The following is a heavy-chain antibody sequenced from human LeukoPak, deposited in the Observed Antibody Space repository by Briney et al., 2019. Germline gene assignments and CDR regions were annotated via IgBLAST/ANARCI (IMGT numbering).Heavy chain of an antibody. V-gene: IGHV3-30-3*01. CDR3: AKDWGQRGVGASLGH. D-gene: IGHD1-26*01. CDR2: ISYDGSNK. Sequence: GGSLRLSCAASGFTLSSHAMVWVRQARGKGLEWVSFISYDGSNKVHADSVMGRFTISRDNSKNAVDLQLNSLRDEDTAVYYCAKDWGQRGVGASLGHWGQGTLVIVSS. CDR1: GFTLSSHA. J-gene: IGHJ4*02.